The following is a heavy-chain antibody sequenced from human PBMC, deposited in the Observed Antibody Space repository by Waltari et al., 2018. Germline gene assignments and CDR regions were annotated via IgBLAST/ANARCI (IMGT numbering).Heavy chain of an antibody. V-gene: IGHV3-53*01. J-gene: IGHJ5*02. CDR3: ARGYTMGFDP. Sequence: EVQLVESGGGLIQPGGSLRLSCAASGFTVSSNYMSWVRQAPGKGLGWGAVIYGGGSTDYADSVKGRFTISRDNSKNTLYRQMNSLRAEDTAVYYCARGYTMGFDPWGQGTLVTVSS. CDR1: GFTVSSNY. D-gene: IGHD3-10*01. CDR2: IYGGGST.